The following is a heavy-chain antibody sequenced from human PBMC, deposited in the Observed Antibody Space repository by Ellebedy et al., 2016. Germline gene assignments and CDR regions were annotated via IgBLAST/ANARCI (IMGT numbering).Heavy chain of an antibody. CDR3: ARDPGDDYGERGDGVDY. CDR1: GFTFSSYT. Sequence: GESLKISXAASGFTFSSYTMNWVRQAPGKGLEWVANIKQDGSEKYYVDSVKGRFTISRDNAKNSLYLQMNSLRAEDTAVYYCARDPGDDYGERGDGVDYWGQGTLVTVSS. J-gene: IGHJ4*02. V-gene: IGHV3-7*04. D-gene: IGHD4-17*01. CDR2: IKQDGSEK.